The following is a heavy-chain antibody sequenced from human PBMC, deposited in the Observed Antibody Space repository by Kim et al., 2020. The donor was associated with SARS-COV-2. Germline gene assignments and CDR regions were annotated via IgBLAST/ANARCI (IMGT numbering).Heavy chain of an antibody. CDR3: ARVGVGATSGLPFDY. J-gene: IGHJ4*02. Sequence: DSVKGRFTISRDNAKNSLYLQMNSLRAEDTAVYYCARVGVGATSGLPFDYWGQGTLVTVSS. D-gene: IGHD1-26*01. V-gene: IGHV3-21*01.